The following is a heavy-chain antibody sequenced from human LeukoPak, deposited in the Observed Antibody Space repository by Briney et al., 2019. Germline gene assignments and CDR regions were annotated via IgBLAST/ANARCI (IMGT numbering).Heavy chain of an antibody. CDR3: ASSPTAGRAFDI. J-gene: IGHJ3*02. CDR2: VYYSGNT. CDR1: GGSISTYY. V-gene: IGHV4-59*12. Sequence: SETLSLTCSVSGGSISTYYYSWIRQPPGKGLEWIEYVYYSGNTNYNPSLKSRVTISVDKSKNQFSLKLSSVTAADTAVYYCASSPTAGRAFDIWGQGTMVTVSS.